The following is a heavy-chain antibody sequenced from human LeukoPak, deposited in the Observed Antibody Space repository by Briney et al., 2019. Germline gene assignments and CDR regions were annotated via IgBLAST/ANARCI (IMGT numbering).Heavy chain of an antibody. Sequence: NSSETLSLTCAVSGGSISSGGYSWSWIRQPPGKGLEWIGYIYHSGITYYNPSLKSRVTISVDRSKNQFSLKLSSVTAADTAVYYCARGNYGDLDYWGQGTLVTVSS. J-gene: IGHJ4*02. CDR2: IYHSGIT. CDR3: ARGNYGDLDY. CDR1: GGSISSGGYS. V-gene: IGHV4-30-2*01. D-gene: IGHD4-17*01.